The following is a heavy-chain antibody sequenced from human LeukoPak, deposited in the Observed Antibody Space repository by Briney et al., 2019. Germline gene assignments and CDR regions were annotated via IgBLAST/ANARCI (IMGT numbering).Heavy chain of an antibody. CDR1: RFTFSSYS. CDR2: ISFGGGHI. V-gene: IGHV3-21*01. D-gene: IGHD2/OR15-2a*01. CDR3: ARIVLTPPYGMDV. J-gene: IGHJ6*02. Sequence: GGPLRLSCVASRFTFSSYSMTWVRRAPGTGLEWVSSISFGGGHIFYTDSVKGRFTIFRDDSKNSLYLEMNSLRAEDTAVYFCARIVLTPPYGMDVWGQGTTVTVSS.